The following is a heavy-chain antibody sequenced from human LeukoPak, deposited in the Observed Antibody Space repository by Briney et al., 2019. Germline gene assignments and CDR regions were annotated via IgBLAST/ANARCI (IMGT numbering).Heavy chain of an antibody. V-gene: IGHV3-33*01. CDR3: ARKAYCGGDCSLDDAFDV. J-gene: IGHJ3*01. CDR2: IWYDGSNK. CDR1: GFTFSSYG. Sequence: GGSLRLSCAASGFTFSSYGMHWVRQAPGKGLEWVAVIWYDGSNKYYADSVKGRFTISRDNSKNTLYLQMNSLRPEDTAMYYCARKAYCGGDCSLDDAFDVWGQGTMVTVSS. D-gene: IGHD2-21*02.